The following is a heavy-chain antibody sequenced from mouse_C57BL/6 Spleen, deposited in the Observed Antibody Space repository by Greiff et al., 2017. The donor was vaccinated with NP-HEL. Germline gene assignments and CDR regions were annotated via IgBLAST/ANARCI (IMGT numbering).Heavy chain of an antibody. D-gene: IGHD1-1*01. CDR1: GFTFSDYG. Sequence: EVNLVESGGGLVKPGGSLKLSCAASGFTFSDYGMHWVRQAPEKGLEWVAYISSGSSTIYYADTLKGRFTISRDNAKNTLFLQMTSLRSEDTAMYYCARGHYYGSSWFAYWGQGTLVTVSA. V-gene: IGHV5-17*01. CDR2: ISSGSSTI. CDR3: ARGHYYGSSWFAY. J-gene: IGHJ3*01.